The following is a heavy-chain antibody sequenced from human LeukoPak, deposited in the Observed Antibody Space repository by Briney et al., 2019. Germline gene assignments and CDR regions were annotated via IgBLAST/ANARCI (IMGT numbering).Heavy chain of an antibody. D-gene: IGHD5-24*01. CDR2: IYYSGST. J-gene: IGHJ4*02. CDR3: ARHHKGDGYYFDY. Sequence: PSETLSLTCTVSDGSISSYYWSWIRQPPGKGLEWIGYIYYSGSTNYNPSLKSRVTISVDTSKNQFSLKLSSVTAADTAVYYCARHHKGDGYYFDYWGQGTLVTVSS. V-gene: IGHV4-59*08. CDR1: DGSISSYY.